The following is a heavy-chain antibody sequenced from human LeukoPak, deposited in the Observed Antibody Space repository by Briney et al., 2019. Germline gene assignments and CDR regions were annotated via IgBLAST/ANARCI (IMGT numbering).Heavy chain of an antibody. D-gene: IGHD3-3*01. CDR3: ARLYYDFWSGYYSFDP. CDR2: IIPIFGTA. J-gene: IGHJ5*02. Sequence: GASVKVSCKASGGTFSSYAISWVRQAPGQGLEWMGGIIPIFGTANYAQKFQGRVTITADESTSTAYMELSSLRSEDTAVYYCARLYYDFWSGYYSFDPWGQGTLVTVSS. V-gene: IGHV1-69*01. CDR1: GGTFSSYA.